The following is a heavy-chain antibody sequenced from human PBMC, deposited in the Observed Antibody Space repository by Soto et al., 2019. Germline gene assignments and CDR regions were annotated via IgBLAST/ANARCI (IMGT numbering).Heavy chain of an antibody. CDR1: GFTFSGSA. V-gene: IGHV3-73*01. Sequence: EVQLVESGGGLVQPGGSLKLSCAVSGFTFSGSAMHWVRQASGKGLEWVGRIRSKSNSYATAYAASVKGRFTIPRDDSKNTAYLQMNSLKTEDTAVYYCTRGYGDYVRDYWGQGTLVTVSS. CDR2: IRSKSNSYAT. D-gene: IGHD4-17*01. J-gene: IGHJ4*02. CDR3: TRGYGDYVRDY.